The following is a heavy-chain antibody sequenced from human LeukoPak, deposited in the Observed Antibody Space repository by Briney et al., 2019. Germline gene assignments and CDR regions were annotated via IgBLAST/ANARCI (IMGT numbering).Heavy chain of an antibody. CDR3: AIKIAAAGLSAFDI. CDR1: GYTFTSYY. CDR2: INPNSGGT. J-gene: IGHJ3*02. V-gene: IGHV1-2*02. Sequence: ASVKVSCKASGYTFTSYYMHWVRQAPGQGLEWMGWINPNSGGTNYAQKFQGRVTMTRDTSISTAYMELSRLRSDDTAVYYCAIKIAAAGLSAFDIWGQGTMVTVSS. D-gene: IGHD6-13*01.